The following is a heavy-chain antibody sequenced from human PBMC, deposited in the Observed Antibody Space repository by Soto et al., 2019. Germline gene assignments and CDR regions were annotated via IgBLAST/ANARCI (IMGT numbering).Heavy chain of an antibody. CDR3: ARGYCSGGSCYRWFDP. D-gene: IGHD2-15*01. J-gene: IGHJ5*02. Sequence: ASVKVSCKASGYTFTSYAMHWVRQAPGQRLEWMGWINAGNGNTKYSQKFQGRVTITRDTSASTAYMELSSLRSEDTAVYYCARGYCSGGSCYRWFDPWGQGTLVTVSS. V-gene: IGHV1-3*01. CDR2: INAGNGNT. CDR1: GYTFTSYA.